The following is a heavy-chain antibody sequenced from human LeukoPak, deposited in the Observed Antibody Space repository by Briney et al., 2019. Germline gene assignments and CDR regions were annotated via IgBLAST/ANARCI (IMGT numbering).Heavy chain of an antibody. J-gene: IGHJ4*02. Sequence: PSETLSLTCAVYGGSFSGYYWSWICQPPGKGLEWIGEINHSGSTNYNPSLKSRVTISVDTSKNQFSLKLSSVTAADTAVYYCARGSSGYYYDSSGPDLDYWGQGTLVTVSS. CDR1: GGSFSGYY. D-gene: IGHD3-22*01. V-gene: IGHV4-34*01. CDR3: ARGSSGYYYDSSGPDLDY. CDR2: INHSGST.